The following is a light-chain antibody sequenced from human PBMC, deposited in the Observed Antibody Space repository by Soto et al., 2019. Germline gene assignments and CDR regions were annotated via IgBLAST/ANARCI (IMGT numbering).Light chain of an antibody. CDR2: GAS. J-gene: IGKJ1*01. CDR1: QSVTSSY. V-gene: IGKV3-20*01. CDR3: QQYGTSLSWT. Sequence: EIVLTQSPGTLSLSPGERATLSCRASQSVTSSYLTWYQQKPGQAPRLLIYGASSRAAGIPDRFSGSGSGTDFTLTINRLEPEDFAVYYCQQYGTSLSWTFGQGTKVDI.